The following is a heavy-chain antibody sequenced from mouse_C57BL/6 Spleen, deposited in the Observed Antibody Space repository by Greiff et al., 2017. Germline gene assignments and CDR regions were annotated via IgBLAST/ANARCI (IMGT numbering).Heavy chain of an antibody. D-gene: IGHD1-1*01. V-gene: IGHV1-64*01. Sequence: VQLQQPGAELVKPGASVKLSCKASGYTFTSYWMHWVKQRPGQGLEWIGRIHPNSGSTNYNEKFKSKATLTVDKSSSTAYMQLSSLTSEDSAVYYCARFDSSVGAGYWGKGTTVTFST. CDR1: GYTFTSYW. J-gene: IGHJ4*01. CDR3: ARFDSSVGAGY. CDR2: IHPNSGST.